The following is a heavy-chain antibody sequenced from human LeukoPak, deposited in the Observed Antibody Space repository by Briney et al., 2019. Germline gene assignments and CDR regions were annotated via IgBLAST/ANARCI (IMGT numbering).Heavy chain of an antibody. J-gene: IGHJ5*02. Sequence: GASLKISCKASGYCFTSYWIGWVRQMPGKGLEWMGVIHPGEYERRYSPSFEGQVTISADKSISTAYMQWSSLKASDTAMYYCARRTDSGWKWFDPWGQGTLVTVSS. CDR3: ARRTDSGWKWFDP. D-gene: IGHD6-25*01. V-gene: IGHV5-51*01. CDR2: IHPGEYER. CDR1: GYCFTSYW.